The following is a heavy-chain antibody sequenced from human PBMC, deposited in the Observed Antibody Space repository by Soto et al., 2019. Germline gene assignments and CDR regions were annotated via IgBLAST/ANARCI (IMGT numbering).Heavy chain of an antibody. V-gene: IGHV3-48*01. D-gene: IGHD2-15*01. J-gene: IGHJ4*02. CDR3: ARDNPSVAVVPFDY. Sequence: EVQLVESGGGLVQPGGSLRLSCAASGFTFSSYSMNWVRQAPGKGLEWVSYISSSSSTIYYADSVKGRFTISRDNAKNSLYLQINSLRAEDTAVYYCARDNPSVAVVPFDYWGQGTLVTVSS. CDR1: GFTFSSYS. CDR2: ISSSSSTI.